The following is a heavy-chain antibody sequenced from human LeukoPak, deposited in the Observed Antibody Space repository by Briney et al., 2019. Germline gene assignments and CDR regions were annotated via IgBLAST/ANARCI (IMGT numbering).Heavy chain of an antibody. CDR3: AKGPLLWD. D-gene: IGHD2/OR15-2a*01. CDR2: IKQDGSEK. Sequence: PGGSLRHSCAASGFTFSSYWMSWVRQAPGKGLEWVANIKQDGSEKYYVDSVKGRFTISRDNSKNTLYLQMNSLRAEDTAVYYCAKGPLLWDWGQGTLVTVSS. J-gene: IGHJ4*02. V-gene: IGHV3-7*03. CDR1: GFTFSSYW.